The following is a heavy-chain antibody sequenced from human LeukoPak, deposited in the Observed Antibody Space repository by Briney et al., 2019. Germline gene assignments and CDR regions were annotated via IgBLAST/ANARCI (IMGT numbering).Heavy chain of an antibody. J-gene: IGHJ6*03. V-gene: IGHV4-61*02. CDR2: IYTSGST. D-gene: IGHD3-10*01. CDR1: GGSISSGSYY. Sequence: PSQTLSLTCTVSGGSISSGSYYWSWLRQPAGKGLEWIGRIYTSGSTNYNPSLKSRVTISVDTSKNQFSLKLSSVTAADTAVYYCARSPQYYYGSGSNYYYYMDVWGKGTTVTVSS. CDR3: ARSPQYYYGSGSNYYYYMDV.